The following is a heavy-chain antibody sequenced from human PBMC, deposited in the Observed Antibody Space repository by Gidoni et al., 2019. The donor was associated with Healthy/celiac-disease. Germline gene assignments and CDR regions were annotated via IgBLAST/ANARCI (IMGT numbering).Heavy chain of an antibody. V-gene: IGHV3-64D*06. CDR2: ISSNGGST. D-gene: IGHD3-3*01. CDR1: GFPFSSYA. CDR3: VKDEGGWSGYYMPWD. Sequence: EVQLVESGGGLVQPGGSLRLSCSASGFPFSSYAMHWVRQAAGKGLEYVSAISSNGGSTYYADSVKGRFTISRDNSKNTLYLQMSSLRAEDTAVYYCVKDEGGWSGYYMPWDWGQGTLVTVSS. J-gene: IGHJ4*02.